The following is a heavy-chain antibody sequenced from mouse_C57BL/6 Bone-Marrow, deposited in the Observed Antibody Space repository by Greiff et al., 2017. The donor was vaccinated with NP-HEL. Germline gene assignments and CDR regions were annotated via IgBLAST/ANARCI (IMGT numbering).Heavy chain of an antibody. CDR1: GYAFTNYL. CDR3: ARDGEVRTPFAY. J-gene: IGHJ3*01. V-gene: IGHV1-54*01. Sequence: QVQLQQSGAELVRPGTSVKVSCKASGYAFTNYLIEWVKQRPGQGLEWIGVINPGSGGTNYNEKFKGKATLTADKSSSTAYMQLRSLTSEDSAVYFCARDGEVRTPFAYWGQGTLVTVSA. D-gene: IGHD2-3*01. CDR2: INPGSGGT.